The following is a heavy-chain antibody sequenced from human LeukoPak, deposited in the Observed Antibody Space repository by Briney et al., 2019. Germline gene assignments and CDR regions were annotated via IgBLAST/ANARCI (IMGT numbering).Heavy chain of an antibody. J-gene: IGHJ1*01. Sequence: PSETLSLTCGVYGGSFSGYYWTWIRQPPGKGLVWIGEINHSGITNYNPSLKSRVTISIDTSKSQFSLKLNSVTAADTAVFYCARSSFMVRGEKAAFFQDWGQGTLVTVS. CDR2: INHSGIT. V-gene: IGHV4-34*01. D-gene: IGHD3-10*01. CDR1: GGSFSGYY. CDR3: ARSSFMVRGEKAAFFQD.